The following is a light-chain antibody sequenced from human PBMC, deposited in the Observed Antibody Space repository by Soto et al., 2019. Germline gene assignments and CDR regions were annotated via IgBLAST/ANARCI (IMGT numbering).Light chain of an antibody. Sequence: EIVMTQSPATLSVSPGERATLSCRASQSVSSNLAWYQQKPGQAPRLLIYGASTRATGIPARFSGSGSGTEFTLPISSLQSEDFAVYYCQQYTNWLRTFGQGTKVEIK. CDR3: QQYTNWLRT. CDR1: QSVSSN. CDR2: GAS. V-gene: IGKV3-15*01. J-gene: IGKJ1*01.